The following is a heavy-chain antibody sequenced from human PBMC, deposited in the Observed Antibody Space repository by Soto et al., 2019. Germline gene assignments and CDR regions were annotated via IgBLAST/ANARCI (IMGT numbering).Heavy chain of an antibody. CDR3: AREAQYYDFWSGYYYYYYYGMDV. D-gene: IGHD3-3*01. CDR1: GFTFSSYA. CDR2: ISYDGSNK. J-gene: IGHJ6*02. V-gene: IGHV3-30-3*01. Sequence: GGSLRLSCAASGFTFSSYAMHWVRQAPGKGLEWVAVISYDGSNKYYADSVKGRFTISRDNSKNTMYLQMNSLRAEDTALYYCAREAQYYDFWSGYYYYYYYGMDVWGQGTTVTVSS.